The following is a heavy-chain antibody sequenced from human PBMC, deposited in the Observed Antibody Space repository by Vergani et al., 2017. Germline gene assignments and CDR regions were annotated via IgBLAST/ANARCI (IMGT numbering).Heavy chain of an antibody. V-gene: IGHV7-4-1*02. Sequence: QVQLVQSGSELKKPGASVKVSCKASGYTFTNYAMNWVRQAPGQGLEWMGWINTNTGNPTHAQGFTGRFVFSLDTSVSTAFLQISSLKAEDTAVYYCAGDRCRSTSCPYYYYGMDVWGKGTTVTVSS. CDR2: INTNTGNP. D-gene: IGHD2-2*01. CDR3: AGDRCRSTSCPYYYYGMDV. J-gene: IGHJ6*04. CDR1: GYTFTNYA.